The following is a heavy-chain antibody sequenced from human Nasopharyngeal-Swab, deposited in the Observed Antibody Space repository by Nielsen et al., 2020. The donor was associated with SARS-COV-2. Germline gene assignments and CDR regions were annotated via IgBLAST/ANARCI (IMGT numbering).Heavy chain of an antibody. Sequence: GESLKISCAASGFTFSSYAMHWVRQAPGKGLEYVSAISSNGGSTYYADSVKGRFTISRDNSKNTLYLQMGSLRAEDMAVYYCARDGGYSYGFSPTSGMDVWGQGTTVIVSS. CDR1: GFTFSSYA. D-gene: IGHD5-18*01. V-gene: IGHV3-64*02. J-gene: IGHJ6*02. CDR2: ISSNGGST. CDR3: ARDGGYSYGFSPTSGMDV.